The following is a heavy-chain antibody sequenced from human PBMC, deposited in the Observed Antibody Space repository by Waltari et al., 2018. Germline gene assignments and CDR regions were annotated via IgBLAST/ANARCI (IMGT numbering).Heavy chain of an antibody. CDR2: ISRSGSTI. CDR1: GFTFSSYE. Sequence: EVQLVESGGGLVQPGGSLRLSCAASGFTFSSYEMNWVRQAPGKGVEWVSYISRSGSTIYYADSVKGRFTISRDNAKNSLYLQMNSLRAEDTAVYYCARAEAVAGPFDYWGQGTLVTVSS. D-gene: IGHD6-19*01. V-gene: IGHV3-48*03. J-gene: IGHJ4*02. CDR3: ARAEAVAGPFDY.